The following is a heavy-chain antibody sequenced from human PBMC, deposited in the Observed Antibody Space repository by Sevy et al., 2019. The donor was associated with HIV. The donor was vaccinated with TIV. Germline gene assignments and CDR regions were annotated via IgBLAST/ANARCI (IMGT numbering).Heavy chain of an antibody. J-gene: IGHJ1*01. V-gene: IGHV4-31*03. CDR1: GGSISSGGYY. CDR2: IYYSGST. CDR3: ARTIVVVPAARTRPPIGYFQH. Sequence: SETLSLTCTVSGGSISSGGYYWSWIRQHPGKGLEWIGYIYYSGSTYYNPSLKSRVTISVDTSKNQFSLKLSSVTAADTAVYYCARTIVVVPAARTRPPIGYFQHWGQGTLVTVSS. D-gene: IGHD2-2*01.